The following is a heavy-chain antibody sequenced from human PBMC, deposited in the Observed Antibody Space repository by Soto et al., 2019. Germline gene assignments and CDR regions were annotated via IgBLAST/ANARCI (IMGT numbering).Heavy chain of an antibody. V-gene: IGHV3-23*01. J-gene: IGHJ4*02. D-gene: IGHD2-2*01. CDR3: AKAPQSSSTSYAYFDY. CDR2: ISGSGGST. CDR1: GFTFSSYA. Sequence: GGSLRLSCAASGFTFSSYAMSWVRQAPGKGLEWVSAISGSGGSTYYADSVKGRFTISRDNSKNTLYLQMNSLRAEDRAVYYCAKAPQSSSTSYAYFDYWGQGTLVTVSS.